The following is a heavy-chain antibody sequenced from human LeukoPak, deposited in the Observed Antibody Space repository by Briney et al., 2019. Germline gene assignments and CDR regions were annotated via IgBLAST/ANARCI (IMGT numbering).Heavy chain of an antibody. CDR1: GGSFSGYY. V-gene: IGHV4-34*01. Sequence: PPETLSLTCAVYGGSFSGYYWSWIRQPPGKGLEWIGEINHSGSTNYNPSLKSRVTISVDTSKNQFSLKLSSVTAADTAVYYCARESRWLVHFDYWGQGTLVTVSS. D-gene: IGHD6-19*01. J-gene: IGHJ4*02. CDR3: ARESRWLVHFDY. CDR2: INHSGST.